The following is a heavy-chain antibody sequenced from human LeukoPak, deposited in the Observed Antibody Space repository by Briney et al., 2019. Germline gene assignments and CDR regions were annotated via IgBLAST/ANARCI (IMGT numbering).Heavy chain of an antibody. CDR3: ARDWRYSNYVAANWFDP. CDR2: INSDGSST. D-gene: IGHD4-11*01. V-gene: IGHV3-74*01. Sequence: GGSLRLSCAASGFTFSSYWMHWVRQAPGKGLVWVSCINSDGSSTRYADSVKGRLTISRDNAKNTLYLQMNSLRAEDTAVYYCARDWRYSNYVAANWFDPWGQGTLVTVSS. J-gene: IGHJ5*02. CDR1: GFTFSSYW.